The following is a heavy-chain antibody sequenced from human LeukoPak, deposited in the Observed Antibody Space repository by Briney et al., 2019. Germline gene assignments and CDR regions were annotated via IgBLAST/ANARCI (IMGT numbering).Heavy chain of an antibody. CDR3: AREGFGYAGWYFDL. D-gene: IGHD5-12*01. CDR1: GFIFSSYW. CDR2: IKQDGTEK. Sequence: PGGSLRLSCAASGFIFSSYWMSWVRQAPGKGLEWVANIKQDGTEKYYVDSVKGRFTISRDNAKNSLYLQMNSLRVEDTAVYYCAREGFGYAGWYFDLWGRGTLVAVSS. V-gene: IGHV3-7*04. J-gene: IGHJ2*01.